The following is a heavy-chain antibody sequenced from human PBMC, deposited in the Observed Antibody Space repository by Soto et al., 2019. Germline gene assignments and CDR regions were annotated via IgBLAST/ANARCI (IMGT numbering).Heavy chain of an antibody. J-gene: IGHJ3*01. CDR3: ARGETSYYYDSSGYYYVSGAFDV. CDR1: GGSISSGDYY. CDR2: IYYSGST. Sequence: PSETLSLTCTVSGGSISSGDYYWSWIRQPPGKGLEWIGYIYYSGSTYYNPSLKSRVTISVDTSKNQFSLKRSSVTAADTAVYYCARGETSYYYDSSGYYYVSGAFDVWGQGTMVTVSS. D-gene: IGHD3-22*01. V-gene: IGHV4-30-4*01.